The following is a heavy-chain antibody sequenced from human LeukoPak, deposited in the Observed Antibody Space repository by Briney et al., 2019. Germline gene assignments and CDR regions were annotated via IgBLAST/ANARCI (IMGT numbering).Heavy chain of an antibody. CDR1: GGSVSSGSYY. CDR2: IYYSGST. CDR3: ASGIQLWNFDY. Sequence: SETLSLTCTVSGGSVSSGSYYWSWIRQPPGKGLEWIGYIYYSGSTNYNPSLKSRVTISVDTPKNQFSLKLSSVTAADTAVYYCASGIQLWNFDYWGQGTLVTVSS. D-gene: IGHD5-18*01. V-gene: IGHV4-61*01. J-gene: IGHJ4*02.